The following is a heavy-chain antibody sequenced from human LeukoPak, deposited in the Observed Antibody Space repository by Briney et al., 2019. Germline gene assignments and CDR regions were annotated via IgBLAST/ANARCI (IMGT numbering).Heavy chain of an antibody. CDR3: AKDRGYDPYFDY. CDR1: GFTFSSYA. Sequence: GSLGLSCAASGFTFSSYAMSWVRQAPGKGLEWVSAISGSGGSTYYADSVKGRFTISRDNSKNTLYLQMNSLRAEDTAVYYCAKDRGYDPYFDYWGQGTLVTVSS. D-gene: IGHD5-12*01. V-gene: IGHV3-23*01. CDR2: ISGSGGST. J-gene: IGHJ4*02.